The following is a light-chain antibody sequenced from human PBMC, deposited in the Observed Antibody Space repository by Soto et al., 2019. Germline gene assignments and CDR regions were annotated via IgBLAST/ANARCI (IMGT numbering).Light chain of an antibody. V-gene: IGLV3-21*02. CDR3: QVWDSSGDQLVV. CDR2: DYS. Sequence: SYVVTQPPSVSVAPGQTARITCGGNNIGSKSVHWYQQKPGQAPVLVVYDYSDRPSGIPERFSGSNSGNTATLTISRVEAGDEADYYCQVWDSSGDQLVVFGGGTKVTVL. CDR1: NIGSKS. J-gene: IGLJ2*01.